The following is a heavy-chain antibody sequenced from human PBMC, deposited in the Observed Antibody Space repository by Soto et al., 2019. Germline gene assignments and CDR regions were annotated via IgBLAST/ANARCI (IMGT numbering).Heavy chain of an antibody. V-gene: IGHV1-69*01. CDR2: IIPIFGTA. Sequence: QVQLVQSGAEVKKPGSSVKVSCKASGGTFSSYAISWVRQAPGQGLEWMGGIIPIFGTANYAQKFQGRVTITADESTSTAYMELSSLRSEDKAVYYWARGGGYCSGGSCFESFDYWGQGTLVTVSS. D-gene: IGHD2-15*01. CDR1: GGTFSSYA. J-gene: IGHJ4*02. CDR3: ARGGGYCSGGSCFESFDY.